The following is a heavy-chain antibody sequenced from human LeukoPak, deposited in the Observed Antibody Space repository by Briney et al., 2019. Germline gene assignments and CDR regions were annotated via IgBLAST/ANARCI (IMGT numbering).Heavy chain of an antibody. J-gene: IGHJ6*03. D-gene: IGHD2-2*01. CDR1: GGSISSSSYY. CDR2: IYYSGST. V-gene: IGHV4-39*01. Sequence: PSETLSLTCTVSGGSISSSSYYWGWIRQPPGKGLEWIGSIYYSGSTYYNPSLKSRVTISVDTSKTQFSLKLSSVTAADTAVYYCARTPWDIVVVPHYYYYMDVWGKGTTVTVSS. CDR3: ARTPWDIVVVPHYYYYMDV.